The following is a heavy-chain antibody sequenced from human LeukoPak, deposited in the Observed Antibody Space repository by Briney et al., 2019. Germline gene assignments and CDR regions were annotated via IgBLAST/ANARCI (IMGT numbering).Heavy chain of an antibody. CDR2: FYSGGTT. V-gene: IGHV3-53*01. CDR3: VSAVSQTNYYDCSGYYGDAFDV. Sequence: GGSLRLSCAADGVTVRTNYMSWIRQAPGKGLEWVSVFYSGGTTRYADSVKGRFTISRDISKNSLFLDMNNLTAEDTAAYYCVSAVSQTNYYDCSGYYGDAFDVWGLGTTVTVAS. J-gene: IGHJ3*01. D-gene: IGHD3-22*01. CDR1: GVTVRTNY.